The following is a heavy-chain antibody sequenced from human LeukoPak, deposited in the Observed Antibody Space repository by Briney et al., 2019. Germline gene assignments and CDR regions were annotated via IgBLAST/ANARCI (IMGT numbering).Heavy chain of an antibody. Sequence: TGGSLRLSCAASGFSFSSFGMHWVRQAPGKGLEWVASIRNDGNNIRYADSVKGRFTISRDNSKNTLYLQMNSLKSEDTAVYYCAKFGSSGLQGYWGQGTLVTVSS. V-gene: IGHV3-30*02. CDR3: AKFGSSGLQGY. J-gene: IGHJ4*02. CDR1: GFSFSSFG. CDR2: IRNDGNNI. D-gene: IGHD6-6*01.